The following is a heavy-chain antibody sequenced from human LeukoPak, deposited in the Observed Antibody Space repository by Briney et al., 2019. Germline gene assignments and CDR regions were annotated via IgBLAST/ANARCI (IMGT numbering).Heavy chain of an antibody. CDR2: ISSSGSYI. V-gene: IGHV3-21*01. J-gene: IGHJ4*02. D-gene: IGHD5-18*01. CDR3: ARAEYTYGPRGFDF. CDR1: GFTFISYT. Sequence: GGSLRPSCAASGFTFISYTINWVRQAPGKGLEWVSSISSSGSYIYYADSVMGRFTISRDNAKNSLYLQMNSLTAEDTAVYYCARAEYTYGPRGFDFWGQGTLVTVS.